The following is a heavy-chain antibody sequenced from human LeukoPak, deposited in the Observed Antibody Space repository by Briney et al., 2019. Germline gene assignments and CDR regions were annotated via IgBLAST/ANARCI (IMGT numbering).Heavy chain of an antibody. CDR1: GYSISSGYY. D-gene: IGHD6-19*01. J-gene: IGHJ4*02. Sequence: PSETLSLTCALSGYSISSGYYWGRIRQPPGKGLEWIGSIYHSGSTDYNPSLKSRVTISLDTSKNQFSLKLRSVTAVGTAVYYCARGSGWYNIDYWGKGTLVTVSS. V-gene: IGHV4-38-2*01. CDR2: IYHSGST. CDR3: ARGSGWYNIDY.